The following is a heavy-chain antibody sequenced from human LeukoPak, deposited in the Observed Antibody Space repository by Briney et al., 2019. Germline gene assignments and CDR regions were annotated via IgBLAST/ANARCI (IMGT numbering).Heavy chain of an antibody. J-gene: IGHJ4*02. CDR3: ARPFDVGTKRNTMTTDY. Sequence: ASVKVSCKASGYTFTGYYMHWARQAPGQGLEWMGWINPNSGGTNYAQKFQGRVTMTRDTSISTAYMELSRLRSDDTAVYYCARPFDVGTKRNTMTTDYWGQGTLVTVSS. D-gene: IGHD1-14*01. V-gene: IGHV1-2*02. CDR2: INPNSGGT. CDR1: GYTFTGYY.